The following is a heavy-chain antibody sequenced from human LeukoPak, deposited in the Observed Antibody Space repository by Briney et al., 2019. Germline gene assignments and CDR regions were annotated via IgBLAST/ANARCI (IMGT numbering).Heavy chain of an antibody. CDR3: AKVGNDYGGPWSFYYYYYYMDV. J-gene: IGHJ6*03. V-gene: IGHV3-23*01. CDR1: GFTFSTYA. CDR2: ISGSGGRT. Sequence: PGGSLRLSCAASGFTFSTYAMTWVRQAPGKGLEWVSAISGSGGRTYYADSVKGRFTISRDNSKNPLYLQMNSLRAEDTAVYYCAKVGNDYGGPWSFYYYYYYMDVWGKGTTVTVSS. D-gene: IGHD4-23*01.